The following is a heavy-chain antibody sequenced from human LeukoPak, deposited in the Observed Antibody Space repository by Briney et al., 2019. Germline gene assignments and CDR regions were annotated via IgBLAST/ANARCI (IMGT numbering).Heavy chain of an antibody. J-gene: IGHJ4*02. CDR2: ISSNGGST. CDR3: VKDSSSGSYFDY. Sequence: GRSLRLSCSASGFTFSRYAMHWVRQDPGKGLEYVSAISSNGGSTYYADSVKGRFTISRDNSRNTLHLQMSSLRVEDTAVYYCVKDSSSGSYFDYWGQGTLVTVSS. CDR1: GFTFSRYA. V-gene: IGHV3-64D*06. D-gene: IGHD3-10*01.